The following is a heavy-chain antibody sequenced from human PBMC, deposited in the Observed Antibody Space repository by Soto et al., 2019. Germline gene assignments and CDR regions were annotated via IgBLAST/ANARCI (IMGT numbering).Heavy chain of an antibody. Sequence: QVQLVQSGAEVKKPGSSVKVSCKASGGTFSSYAISWARQAPGQGLEWMGGIIRIFGTANYAQKFQGRVTITADESTSTAYMELSSLRSDDTAVYYCARGEKNYYDSSGYDDFDYGGQGTLVTVSS. CDR1: GGTFSSYA. CDR3: ARGEKNYYDSSGYDDFDY. CDR2: IIRIFGTA. V-gene: IGHV1-69*01. D-gene: IGHD3-22*01. J-gene: IGHJ4*02.